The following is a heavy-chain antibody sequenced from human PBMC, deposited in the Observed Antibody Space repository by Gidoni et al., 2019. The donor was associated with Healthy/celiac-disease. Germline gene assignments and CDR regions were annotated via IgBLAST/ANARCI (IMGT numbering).Heavy chain of an antibody. J-gene: IGHJ5*02. V-gene: IGHV1-69*18. CDR3: SHVTTVTPRVET. CDR1: GGTSSSYA. Sequence: QVQRVQSGAEVKQPGSSVQVSCKVPGGTSSSYAISWVQMAPGQGLEWMGRIIHILVTATYVQKFQGRVTITAYESTSTACMELSSLKSVDTAVYYCSHVTTVTPRVETWGQGTLVTVSA. CDR2: IIHILVTA. D-gene: IGHD4-17*01.